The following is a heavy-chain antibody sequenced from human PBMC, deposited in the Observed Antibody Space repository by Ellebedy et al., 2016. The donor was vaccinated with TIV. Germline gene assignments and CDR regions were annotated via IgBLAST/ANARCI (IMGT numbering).Heavy chain of an antibody. CDR3: ARDPGEFDPYNWFDP. Sequence: PGGSLRLSCAASGFTFSRYGMHWVRQAPGKGLEWVAIIWYDGNNKYYGDSVKGRFTISRDNSKNTLYLQMNSLRAEDTAVYYCARDPGEFDPYNWFDPWGQGTLVTVSS. V-gene: IGHV3-33*08. J-gene: IGHJ5*02. CDR1: GFTFSRYG. D-gene: IGHD3-16*01. CDR2: IWYDGNNK.